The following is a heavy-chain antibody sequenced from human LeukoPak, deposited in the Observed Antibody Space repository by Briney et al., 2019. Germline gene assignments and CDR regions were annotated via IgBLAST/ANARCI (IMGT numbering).Heavy chain of an antibody. J-gene: IGHJ6*02. CDR2: ISSSSSYT. V-gene: IGHV3-21*01. CDR3: ARDSAYSSSSGYYYGMDV. CDR1: GFTFSTYS. D-gene: IGHD6-6*01. Sequence: GGSLRLSCAASGFTFSTYSMNWVRRAPGKGLEWVSSISSSSSYTYYADSVKGRFTISRDNAKKSLYLQMNSLRAEDTAVYYCARDSAYSSSSGYYYGMDVWGQGTTVTVSS.